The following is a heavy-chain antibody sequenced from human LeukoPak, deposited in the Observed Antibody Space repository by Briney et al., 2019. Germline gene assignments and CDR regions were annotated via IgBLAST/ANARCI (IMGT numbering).Heavy chain of an antibody. D-gene: IGHD3-22*01. Sequence: GGSLRLSCAASGFTFSSYSMNWVRQAPGKGLEWVSYISSSSSTIYYADSVKGRFTISRDNAKNSLYLQMNSLRDEDTAVYYCARALYYYDSSALYYFDYWGQGTLVTVSS. J-gene: IGHJ4*02. V-gene: IGHV3-48*02. CDR3: ARALYYYDSSALYYFDY. CDR1: GFTFSSYS. CDR2: ISSSSSTI.